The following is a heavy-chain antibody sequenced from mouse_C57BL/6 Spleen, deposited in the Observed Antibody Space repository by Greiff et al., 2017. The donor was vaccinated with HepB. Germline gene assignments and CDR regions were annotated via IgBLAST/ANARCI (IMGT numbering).Heavy chain of an antibody. CDR3: ARMAAQATSDY. J-gene: IGHJ2*01. D-gene: IGHD3-2*02. CDR2: INPSSGYT. CDR1: GYTFTSYT. Sequence: QVQLKQSGAELARPGASVKMSCKASGYTFTSYTMHWVKQRPGQGLEWIGYINPSSGYTKYNQKFKDKATLTADKSSSTAYMQLSSLTSEDSAVYYCARMAAQATSDYGGKGTTLTVSS. V-gene: IGHV1-4*01.